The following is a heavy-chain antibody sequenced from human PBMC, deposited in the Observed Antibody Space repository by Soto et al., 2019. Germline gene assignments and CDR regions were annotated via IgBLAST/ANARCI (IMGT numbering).Heavy chain of an antibody. V-gene: IGHV1-3*05. CDR1: GYTFTSYA. CDR3: ARASKKQLSRGFLNYYSYGMDV. CDR2: INAGNGNT. J-gene: IGHJ6*01. D-gene: IGHD6-6*01. Sequence: QVQLVQSGAEEKKPGASVKVSCKASGYTFTSYAMHWVRQAPGQRLEWMGWINAGNGNTKYSQKFQGRVTITRDTSASTAHMELSSLRSEDTAVYYCARASKKQLSRGFLNYYSYGMDVW.